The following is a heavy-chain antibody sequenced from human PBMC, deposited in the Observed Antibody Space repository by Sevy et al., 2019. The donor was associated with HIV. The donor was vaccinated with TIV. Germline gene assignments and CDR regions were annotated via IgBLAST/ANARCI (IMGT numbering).Heavy chain of an antibody. CDR1: GFTFSNYF. J-gene: IGHJ4*02. CDR2: ISSGSSYI. D-gene: IGHD3-10*01. CDR3: ARGDYYGSLYYFDY. V-gene: IGHV3-21*01. Sequence: GGSLRLSCAASGFTFSNYFMNWVRQAPGKGLEWVSFISSGSSYIFYADSLKGRITISRDNAKNSLYLHMNSLRAEDTAVYYWARGDYYGSLYYFDYWGPGTLVTVSS.